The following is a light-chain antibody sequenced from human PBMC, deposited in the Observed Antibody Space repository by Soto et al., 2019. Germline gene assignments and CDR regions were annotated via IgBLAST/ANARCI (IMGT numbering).Light chain of an antibody. CDR1: QSVSTSY. V-gene: IGKV3-20*01. CDR2: GAS. CDR3: RQYGSSPRYT. Sequence: DIVLTQSPGTLSLSPGERETLSCRARQSVSTSYLAWYQQNPGQSTRLLLCGASSRATGIPDRFSGSGSGTDFTLTISRLEPEDCAVYYCRQYGSSPRYTFCQGTKLEIK. J-gene: IGKJ2*01.